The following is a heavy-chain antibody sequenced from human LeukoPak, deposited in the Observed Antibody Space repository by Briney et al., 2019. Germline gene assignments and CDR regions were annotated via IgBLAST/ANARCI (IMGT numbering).Heavy chain of an antibody. D-gene: IGHD6-13*01. CDR2: IRSSGSTI. V-gene: IGHV3-48*03. Sequence: QPGGSVRLSCAASGFTFSSYEINWFRQPPGKGLEWVSYIRSSGSTIYYAASVKGRFTISRDNAKNSLYLQMNSLRADDTAVYYCARGAGQQLDLFPRLSIYYYYYGMDVWGQGTTVTVSS. CDR1: GFTFSSYE. CDR3: ARGAGQQLDLFPRLSIYYYYYGMDV. J-gene: IGHJ6*02.